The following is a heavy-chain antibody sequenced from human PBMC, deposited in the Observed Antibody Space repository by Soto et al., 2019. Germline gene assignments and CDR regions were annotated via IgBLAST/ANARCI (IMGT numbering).Heavy chain of an antibody. V-gene: IGHV3-30-3*01. CDR3: ARGTGIQVWKPFDY. Sequence: QVHLVESGGDVVQPGRSLRLSCAASRFTFSSYPMHWVRQAPGKGLEWAAVISYDGTDKYYGDSVKGRFTVSRDNSKNTLYLQMNSLRVEDTAVYYCARGTGIQVWKPFDYWGQGTLVTVSA. CDR2: ISYDGTDK. CDR1: RFTFSSYP. J-gene: IGHJ4*02. D-gene: IGHD5-18*01.